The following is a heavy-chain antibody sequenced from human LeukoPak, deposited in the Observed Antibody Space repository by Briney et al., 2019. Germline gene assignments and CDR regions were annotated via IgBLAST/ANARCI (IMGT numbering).Heavy chain of an antibody. D-gene: IGHD2-15*01. CDR2: ISGDGGTT. V-gene: IGHV3-43*02. CDR3: AKDIPGCSGSACRSYYSDS. Sequence: GGSLRLSSAASGFTCDDYAMPWVRQVPGKGLEWVSLISGDGGTTYYGDSVKGRFTISRDNSTDCLYLQMNSLRSTDTALYACAKDIPGCSGSACRSYYSDSWGQGTLVTVSS. CDR1: GFTCDDYA. J-gene: IGHJ4*02.